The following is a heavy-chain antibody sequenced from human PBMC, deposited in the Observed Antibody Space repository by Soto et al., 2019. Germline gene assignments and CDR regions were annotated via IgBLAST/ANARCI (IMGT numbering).Heavy chain of an antibody. J-gene: IGHJ4*02. V-gene: IGHV3-23*01. D-gene: IGHD1-26*01. CDR3: AKEPDSGSYSALDY. CDR2: ISGSGGST. Sequence: PGGSLRLSCAASGFTFSSYAMSWVRQAPGKGLKWVSAISGSGGSTYYADSVKGRFTISRDNSKNTLYLQMNSLRAEDTAVYYCAKEPDSGSYSALDYWGQGTLVTVSS. CDR1: GFTFSSYA.